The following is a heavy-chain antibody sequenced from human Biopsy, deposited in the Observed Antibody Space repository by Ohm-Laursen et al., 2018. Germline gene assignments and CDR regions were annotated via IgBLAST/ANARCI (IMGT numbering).Heavy chain of an antibody. J-gene: IGHJ5*02. CDR3: ACGGQWPKPYLRYFDP. CDR2: MYFYLKT. Sequence: PSDTLSLTCRVSGGSVTNYYWTWIRQPPGPGLVWFGYMYFYLKTYYNPSLWVRVTISVDTSTSQISLRLSSVTVADTAVYYFACGGQWPKPYLRYFDPWGQGTLVPVSS. V-gene: IGHV4-59*02. D-gene: IGHD6-19*01. CDR1: GGSVTNYY.